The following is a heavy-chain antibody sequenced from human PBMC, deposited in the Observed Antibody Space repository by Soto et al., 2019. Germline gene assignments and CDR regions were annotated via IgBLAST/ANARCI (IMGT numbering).Heavy chain of an antibody. CDR2: IYYIGST. CDR1: CCSISSGDYY. D-gene: IGHD6-6*01. V-gene: IGHV4-30-4*01. Sequence: VQLQESGPGLVKPSQTLSLTCTVSCCSISSGDYYWSWIRQPPVKGLEWIGYIYYIGSTYYNPAPRRRVTISVDTSKNQSSLKLSSVTAADTAVYYWARFTYRSSDFDYWGQGTLVTVSS. J-gene: IGHJ4*02. CDR3: ARFTYRSSDFDY.